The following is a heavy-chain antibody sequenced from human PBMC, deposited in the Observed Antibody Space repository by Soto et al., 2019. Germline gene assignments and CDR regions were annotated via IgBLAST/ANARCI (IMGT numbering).Heavy chain of an antibody. CDR2: INPSGGST. Sequence: ASVKVSCKVSGYTLTELSMHWVRQAPGQGLEWMGIINPSGGSTSYAQKFQGRVTMTRDTSTSTVYMELSSLRSEDTAVYYCARDRDSSGYYVGYYGMDVWGQGTTVTVSS. J-gene: IGHJ6*02. CDR3: ARDRDSSGYYVGYYGMDV. V-gene: IGHV1-46*01. CDR1: GYTLTELS. D-gene: IGHD3-22*01.